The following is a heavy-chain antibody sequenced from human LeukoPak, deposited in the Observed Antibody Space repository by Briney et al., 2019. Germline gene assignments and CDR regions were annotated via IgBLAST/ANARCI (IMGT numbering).Heavy chain of an antibody. CDR2: IKQDGSEK. D-gene: IGHD3-9*01. CDR1: GFTFSSYW. Sequence: PGGSLRLSCAASGFTFSSYWMSWVRQAPGKGLEWVANIKQDGSEKYYVDSVKGRFTISRDNAKNSLYLQMNSLRAEDTAVHYCARDSVPLRYFDWLYSTGVDYFDYWGQGTLVTVSS. V-gene: IGHV3-7*01. J-gene: IGHJ4*02. CDR3: ARDSVPLRYFDWLYSTGVDYFDY.